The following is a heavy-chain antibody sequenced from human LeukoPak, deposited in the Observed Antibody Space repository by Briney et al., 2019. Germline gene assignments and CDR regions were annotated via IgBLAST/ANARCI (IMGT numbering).Heavy chain of an antibody. D-gene: IGHD3-22*01. CDR2: IKQDGSEK. CDR1: GFTFSSYW. V-gene: IGHV3-7*01. Sequence: GGSLRLSCAASGFTFSSYWMSWVRQAPGKGLGWVANIKQDGSEKYYVGSVKGRFTISRDNAKNSLYLQINSLRAEDTAVYYCARTGYDSSGYLDSWGQGTLVTVSS. J-gene: IGHJ4*02. CDR3: ARTGYDSSGYLDS.